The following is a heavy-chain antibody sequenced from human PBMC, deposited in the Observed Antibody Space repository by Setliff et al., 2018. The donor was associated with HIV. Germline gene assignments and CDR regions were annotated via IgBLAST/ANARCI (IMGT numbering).Heavy chain of an antibody. CDR3: ARGVNFDY. Sequence: ASVKVSCKASGRTFTNVDIHWLRRATGQGLEWMGWMNPNTGVSGYALKFQARVTMTRDTSISTAYMELSSLTSEDTAVYYCARGVNFDYWGQGTQVTVSS. CDR2: MNPNTGVS. J-gene: IGHJ4*02. V-gene: IGHV1-8*01. CDR1: GRTFTNVD.